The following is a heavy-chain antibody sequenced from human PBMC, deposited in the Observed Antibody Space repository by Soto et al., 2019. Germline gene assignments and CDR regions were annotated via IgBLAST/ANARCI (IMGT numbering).Heavy chain of an antibody. D-gene: IGHD4-4*01. CDR1: GFTVSSNY. CDR3: ASGNYVGRLDY. CDR2: IYSGGST. Sequence: EVQLVESGGGLIQPGGSLRLSCAASGFTVSSNYMSWVRQAPGKGLEWVSVIYSGGSTYYADSVKGRFTISRDNSKNTLYLQRTSLGAGDTAVYYCASGNYVGRLDYWGQGTLVTVSS. V-gene: IGHV3-53*01. J-gene: IGHJ4*02.